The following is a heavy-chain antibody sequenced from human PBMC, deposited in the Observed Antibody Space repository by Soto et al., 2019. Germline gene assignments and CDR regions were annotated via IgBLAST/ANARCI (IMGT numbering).Heavy chain of an antibody. V-gene: IGHV1-69*14. CDR2: IVPTVDTS. D-gene: IGHD5-12*01. CDR1: GATFSSYA. Sequence: QVQLVQSGAEVRQPASSVKVSCKTSGATFSSYAITWVRQAPGQGLEWMGGIVPTVDTSTYAQKFQGRVTITEDKFTNTVYMELSSLRSDDTAVYCVSVVAIPGYPDNWDQGTLVTVSS. J-gene: IGHJ4*02. CDR3: SVVAIPGYPDN.